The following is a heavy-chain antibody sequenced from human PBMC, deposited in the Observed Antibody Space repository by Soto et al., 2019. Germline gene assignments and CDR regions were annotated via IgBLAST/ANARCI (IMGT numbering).Heavy chain of an antibody. CDR1: GFTFSSYW. CDR2: IKQDGSEK. Sequence: GGSLRLSCAASGFTFSSYWMSWVRQAPGKGLEWVANIKQDGSEKYYVDSVKGRFTISRDNAKNSLYLQMNSLRAEDTAVYYCARRHVQAGGYYDILTGYYVPPYWDYWGQGTLVTVSS. V-gene: IGHV3-7*05. J-gene: IGHJ4*02. D-gene: IGHD3-9*01. CDR3: ARRHVQAGGYYDILTGYYVPPYWDY.